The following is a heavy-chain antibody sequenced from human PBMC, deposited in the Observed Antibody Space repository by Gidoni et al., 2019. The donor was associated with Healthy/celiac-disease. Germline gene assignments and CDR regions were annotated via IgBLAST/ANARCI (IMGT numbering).Heavy chain of an antibody. CDR3: ARDGGLYSSGWYPWFDP. J-gene: IGHJ5*02. Sequence: QVQLVQSGAEVKKPGASVKVSCKASGYTFTGYYMHWVRQAPGQGLEWMGWINPNSGGTNYAQKFQGRVTMTRDTSISTAYMELSRLRSDDTAVYYCARDGGLYSSGWYPWFDPWGQGTLVTVSS. CDR2: INPNSGGT. D-gene: IGHD6-19*01. V-gene: IGHV1-2*02. CDR1: GYTFTGYY.